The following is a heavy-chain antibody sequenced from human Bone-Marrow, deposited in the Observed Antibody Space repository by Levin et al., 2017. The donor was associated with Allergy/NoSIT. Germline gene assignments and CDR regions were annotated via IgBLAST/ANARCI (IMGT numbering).Heavy chain of an antibody. CDR2: ISDDGATV. CDR3: ATDRGRGSSTSTTYYGGDPSLEWLFSGMDV. J-gene: IGHJ6*02. D-gene: IGHD3-3*02. Sequence: AGGSLRLSCSVSAFTFTNYPMNWVRQAPGKGLEWVAVISDDGATVYYADSVKGRFTISRDNSKNTLYLQMNSLRPEDTAVYYCATDRGRGSSTSTTYYGGDPSLEWLFSGMDVWGQGTTVTVSS. CDR1: AFTFTNYP. V-gene: IGHV3-30*04.